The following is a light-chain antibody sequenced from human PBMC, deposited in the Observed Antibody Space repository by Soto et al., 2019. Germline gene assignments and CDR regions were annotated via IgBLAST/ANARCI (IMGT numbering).Light chain of an antibody. CDR1: QGISTY. Sequence: DIQMTQSPSSLSASVGGRVTITCRASQGISTYLAWYQQKPGKVPKLLIYAASTLQSGVPSRFSGSGSGTEFTLTISSLQPEDVATYYCQKYHSAPLTFGGGNKVEIK. CDR3: QKYHSAPLT. CDR2: AAS. J-gene: IGKJ4*01. V-gene: IGKV1-27*01.